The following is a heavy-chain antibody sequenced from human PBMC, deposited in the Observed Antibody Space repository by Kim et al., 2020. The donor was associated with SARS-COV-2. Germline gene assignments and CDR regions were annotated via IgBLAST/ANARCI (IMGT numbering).Heavy chain of an antibody. Sequence: SGSTYYTPSRKSRITISLETSKNRFSLKLSAVTAADAAVYYCARLGAFDIWGQGTMVTVSS. V-gene: IGHV4-39*01. J-gene: IGHJ3*02. CDR2: SGST. CDR3: ARLGAFDI.